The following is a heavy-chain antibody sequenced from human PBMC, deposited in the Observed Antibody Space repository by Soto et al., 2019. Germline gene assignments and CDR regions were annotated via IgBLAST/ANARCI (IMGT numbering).Heavy chain of an antibody. D-gene: IGHD1-1*01. CDR2: INHSGST. J-gene: IGHJ4*02. V-gene: IGHV4-34*01. CDR3: ARSRTSHY. CDR1: GGSISSGYY. Sequence: SETLSLTCSVSGGSISSGYYWSCIRQPPGKGLEWIGEINHSGSTNYNPSLKSRVTISVDTSKNQFSLKLSSVTAADTAVYYCARSRTSHYWGQGTLVTVSS.